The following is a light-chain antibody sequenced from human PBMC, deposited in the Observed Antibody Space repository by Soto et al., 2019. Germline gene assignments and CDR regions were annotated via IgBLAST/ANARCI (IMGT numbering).Light chain of an antibody. CDR3: QQYQNYLT. V-gene: IGKV1-5*01. J-gene: IGKJ1*01. CDR2: DAS. CDR1: QSISRW. Sequence: EIQMTQSPSTLSASVEDRETITCRASQSISRWLAWYQQKPGKAPKLLICDASSLESGVPSRFSGSGSGTEFTLSIISLQPDDFATYYCQQYQNYLTFGQGTKVDIK.